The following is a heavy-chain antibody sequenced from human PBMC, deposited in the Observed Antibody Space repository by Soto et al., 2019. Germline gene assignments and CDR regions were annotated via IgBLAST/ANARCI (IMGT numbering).Heavy chain of an antibody. V-gene: IGHV4-59*01. CDR3: ARFDSTTLFDY. J-gene: IGHJ4*02. Sequence: ASETLSLTCTVSDGSISSYYWSWVRQPPGKGLEWIGYIYYSGSTNYNPSLKSRVTISVDTSKNQFSLKLSSVTAADTAVYYCARFDSTTLFDYWGQGTLVTVSS. D-gene: IGHD2-2*01. CDR1: DGSISSYY. CDR2: IYYSGST.